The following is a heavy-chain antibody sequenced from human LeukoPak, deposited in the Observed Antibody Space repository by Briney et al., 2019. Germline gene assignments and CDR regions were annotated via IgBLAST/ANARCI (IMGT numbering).Heavy chain of an antibody. CDR3: ARHGTISSESYFDY. CDR1: GGSVSSYY. D-gene: IGHD1-14*01. V-gene: IGHV4-59*08. CDR2: IHNSGRT. J-gene: IGHJ4*02. Sequence: PPETLSLTCSVSGGSVSSYYWSWIRQSPGKGLEWIGYIHNSGRTNYNPSLKSRVTGFVDTSKNQVSLRLSSVTAADTAVYYCARHGTISSESYFDYWGQGARVPLFS.